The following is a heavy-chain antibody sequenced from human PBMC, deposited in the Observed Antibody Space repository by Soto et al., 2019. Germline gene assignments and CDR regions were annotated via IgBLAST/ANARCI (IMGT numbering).Heavy chain of an antibody. CDR2: ISYDGSNK. CDR3: ASALTYQTDYAKLSVRHPVDY. CDR1: GFTFSSYA. Sequence: QVQLVESGGGVVQPGRSLRLSCAASGFTFSSYAMHWVRQAPGKGLEWVAVISYDGSNKYYADSVKGRFTISRDNSKNTLYLQMNSLRAEDTAVYYCASALTYQTDYAKLSVRHPVDYWGQGTLVTVSS. V-gene: IGHV3-30-3*01. D-gene: IGHD4-17*01. J-gene: IGHJ4*02.